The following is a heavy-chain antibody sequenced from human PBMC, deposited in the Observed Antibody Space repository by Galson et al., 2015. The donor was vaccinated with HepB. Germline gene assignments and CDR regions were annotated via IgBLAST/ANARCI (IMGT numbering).Heavy chain of an antibody. CDR3: ARASLTGDDAFDI. Sequence: SVKVSCKASGYTFTGYYMHWVRQAPGQGLEWMGWINPNSGGTNYAQKFQGWVTMTRDTSISTAYMELSRLRSDDTAVYYCARASLTGDDAFDIWGQGTMVTVSS. CDR1: GYTFTGYY. CDR2: INPNSGGT. V-gene: IGHV1-2*04. D-gene: IGHD7-27*01. J-gene: IGHJ3*02.